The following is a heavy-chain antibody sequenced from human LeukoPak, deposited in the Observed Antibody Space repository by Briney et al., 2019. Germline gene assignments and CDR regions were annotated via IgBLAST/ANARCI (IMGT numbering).Heavy chain of an antibody. D-gene: IGHD3-3*01. CDR1: GGSISDHY. Sequence: PSETLSLTCSVSGGSISDHYWNWIRQSAGSGLEWIGRIYSDGDTNYNPSLKSRVTMSVDTSKNQFSLKLTSVTAADTAVYYCARLQEYYDFRSRFDAWGQGTLVSVSS. CDR2: IYSDGDT. CDR3: ARLQEYYDFRSRFDA. J-gene: IGHJ5*02. V-gene: IGHV4-4*07.